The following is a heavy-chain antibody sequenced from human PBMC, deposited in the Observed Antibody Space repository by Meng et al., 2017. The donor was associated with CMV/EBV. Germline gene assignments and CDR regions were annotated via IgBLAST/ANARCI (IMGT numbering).Heavy chain of an antibody. CDR3: ARERGRMIVVARGFDAFDI. J-gene: IGHJ3*02. Sequence: GGSLRLSCAASGFTFSSYWMSWVRQAPGKWLGWVANIKQDGCEKYYVDSGKGRFTIPRDNAKNSLYLQMNSLRAEDTAVYYCARERGRMIVVARGFDAFDIWGQGTMVTVSS. V-gene: IGHV3-7*01. CDR1: GFTFSSYW. CDR2: IKQDGCEK. D-gene: IGHD3-22*01.